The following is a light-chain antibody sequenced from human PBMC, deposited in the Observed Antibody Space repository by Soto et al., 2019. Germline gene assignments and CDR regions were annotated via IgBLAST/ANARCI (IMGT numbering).Light chain of an antibody. J-gene: IGKJ5*01. CDR3: QQYGSSPLIS. Sequence: EIVVTQSPGTLSLYPWERATLSCMASQSVSSTYLTWYQQKPGQAPRLLIFGASKRATGIPDRFSGSGSGRDFTLTISGLEPEDFAVYYCQQYGSSPLISFGQGTRLEI. CDR2: GAS. CDR1: QSVSSTY. V-gene: IGKV3-20*01.